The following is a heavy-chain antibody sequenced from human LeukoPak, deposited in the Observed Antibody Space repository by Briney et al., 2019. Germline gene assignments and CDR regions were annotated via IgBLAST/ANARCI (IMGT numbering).Heavy chain of an antibody. CDR1: GYTFTSYA. CDR3: ARDIAKQQLSLYGMDV. J-gene: IGHJ6*02. V-gene: IGHV7-4-1*02. D-gene: IGHD6-13*01. Sequence: ASVNVSCKASGYTFTSYAMNWVRQAPGQGLEWMGWINTNTGNPTYAQGFTGRFVFSLDTSVSTAYLQISSLKAEDTAVYYCARDIAKQQLSLYGMDVWGQGTTVTVSS. CDR2: INTNTGNP.